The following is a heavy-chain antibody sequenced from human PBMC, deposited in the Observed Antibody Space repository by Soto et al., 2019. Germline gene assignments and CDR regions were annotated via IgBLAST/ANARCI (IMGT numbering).Heavy chain of an antibody. D-gene: IGHD6-13*01. V-gene: IGHV3-53*01. Sequence: GGSLRLSCAASGFTVSSNYMTWVRQAPGKGLEWVSAIYSGGSTYYADSVKGRFTISRDNSKNTLYLQMNSLRAEDTAVYYCARARSTADGRFDYWGLGSLVTVSS. CDR2: IYSGGST. CDR3: ARARSTADGRFDY. CDR1: GFTVSSNY. J-gene: IGHJ4*02.